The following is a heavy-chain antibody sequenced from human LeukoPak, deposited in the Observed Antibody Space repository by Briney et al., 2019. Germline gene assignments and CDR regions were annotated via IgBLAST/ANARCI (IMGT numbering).Heavy chain of an antibody. CDR3: ARHERLDYYDSSGYYFDY. CDR1: GYSFTTFW. V-gene: IGHV5-51*01. J-gene: IGHJ4*02. Sequence: GESLKISCQGSGYSFTTFWIGWVRQMPGKGLEWMGIIYPGDSDTRYSPSFRGQVTISADKSISTAYLQWSSLKASDTAMYYCARHERLDYYDSSGYYFDYWGQGTLVTVSS. CDR2: IYPGDSDT. D-gene: IGHD3-22*01.